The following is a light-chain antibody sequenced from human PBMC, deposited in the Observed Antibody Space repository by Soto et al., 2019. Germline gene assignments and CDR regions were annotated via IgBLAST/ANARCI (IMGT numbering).Light chain of an antibody. J-gene: IGKJ4*01. CDR2: DTS. CDR3: QPYNNWQLT. Sequence: EVVMRQSPATLSVSPGYGATLSCRASQGIGDTLAWYQHKPGQAPRLLIYDTSTRATGVPTRFSGSRSGAEFTLTINSLQSEDFAVYYCQPYNNWQLTFGGGTKVDIK. V-gene: IGKV3-15*01. CDR1: QGIGDT.